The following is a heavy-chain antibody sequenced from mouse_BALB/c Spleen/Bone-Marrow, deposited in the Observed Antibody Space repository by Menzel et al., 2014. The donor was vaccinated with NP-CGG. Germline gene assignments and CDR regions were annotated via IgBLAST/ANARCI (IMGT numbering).Heavy chain of an antibody. CDR2: ISGGSSII. J-gene: IGHJ4*01. CDR3: ARKDYFGYAAMDY. D-gene: IGHD1-2*01. V-gene: IGHV5-17*02. Sequence: EVNVVESGGGLVQPGGSRKLSCAASGFTFSSFGMHWVRQAPEKGLEWVAYISGGSSIIYYADTVKGRFTISRYNPKNTLFLQMTSLRSEDTAIYYCARKDYFGYAAMDYWGQGTSVTVSS. CDR1: GFTFSSFG.